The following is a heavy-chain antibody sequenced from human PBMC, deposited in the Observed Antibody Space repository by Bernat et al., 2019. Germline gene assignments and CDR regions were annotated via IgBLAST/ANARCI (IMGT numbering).Heavy chain of an antibody. J-gene: IGHJ4*02. D-gene: IGHD6-13*01. V-gene: IGHV4-59*08. CDR2: IYYSGST. Sequence: QVQLQESGPGLVKPSETLSLTCTVSGGSISSYYWSWIRQPPGKGLEWIGYIYYSGSTNYNPSLKSRVTISVDTSKNQFSLKLSSVTAADTAVYYYARLAAAGNFDYWGQGTLVTVSS. CDR3: ARLAAAGNFDY. CDR1: GGSISSYY.